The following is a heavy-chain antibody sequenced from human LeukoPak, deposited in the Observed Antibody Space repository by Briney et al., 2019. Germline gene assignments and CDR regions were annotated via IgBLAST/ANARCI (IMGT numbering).Heavy chain of an antibody. CDR2: IYHSGST. V-gene: IGHV4-38-2*02. D-gene: IGHD1-26*01. J-gene: IGHJ4*02. Sequence: SETLSLTCTVSGYSISSGYYWGWIRQPPGKGLEWIGSIYHSGSTYYNPSLKSRVTISVDTSKNQFSLKLSSVTTADTAVYYCARVYSGSYRFDYWGQGTLVTVSS. CDR3: ARVYSGSYRFDY. CDR1: GYSISSGYY.